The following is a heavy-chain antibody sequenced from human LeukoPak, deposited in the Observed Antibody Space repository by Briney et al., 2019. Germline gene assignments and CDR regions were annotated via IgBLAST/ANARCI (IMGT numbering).Heavy chain of an antibody. Sequence: APVKVSCKASGYTFTSYGISWVRQAPGQGLEWMGWISAYNGNTNYAQKLQGRVAMTTDTSSSTAYMELRSLRSDDTAVYYCARDMFKYYYDSSGYPDYWGQGTLVTVSS. CDR2: ISAYNGNT. CDR1: GYTFTSYG. V-gene: IGHV1-18*01. CDR3: ARDMFKYYYDSSGYPDY. D-gene: IGHD3-22*01. J-gene: IGHJ4*02.